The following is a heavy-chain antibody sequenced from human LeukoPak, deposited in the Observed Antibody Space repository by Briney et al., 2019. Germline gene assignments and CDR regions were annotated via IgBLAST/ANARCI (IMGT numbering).Heavy chain of an antibody. CDR2: TIPILDIA. CDR1: GDTFGSYA. D-gene: IGHD6-13*01. V-gene: IGHV1-69*04. J-gene: IGHJ4*02. CDR3: ARGRQLANYFDY. Sequence: SVKVSCKASGDTFGSYAISWVRQAPGQGLEWMGRTIPILDIANYAQKFQGRVTITADKSTSTAYMELSSLRSEDTAVYYCARGRQLANYFDYWGQGTLVTVSS.